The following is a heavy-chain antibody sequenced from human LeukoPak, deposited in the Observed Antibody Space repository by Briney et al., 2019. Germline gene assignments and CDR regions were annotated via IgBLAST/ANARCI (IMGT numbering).Heavy chain of an antibody. V-gene: IGHV1-2*02. Sequence: GASVKVSCKASGYTFTGYYMHWVRQAPGQGLEWMGWINPNSGGTNYAQKFQGRVTMTRDTSIRTAYMELSSLTSEDTAVYFCARMDSSGEDNWFDPWGQGTPVTVSS. CDR3: ARMDSSGEDNWFDP. CDR1: GYTFTGYY. D-gene: IGHD3-22*01. J-gene: IGHJ5*02. CDR2: INPNSGGT.